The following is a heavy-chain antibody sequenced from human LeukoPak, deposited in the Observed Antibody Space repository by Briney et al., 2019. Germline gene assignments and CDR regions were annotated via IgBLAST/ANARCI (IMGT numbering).Heavy chain of an antibody. D-gene: IGHD1-26*01. CDR2: IYPGDSDT. CDR1: GYSFTSYW. Sequence: GESLKISCKGSGYSFTSYWIGWVRQMPGKGLEWMGIIYPGDSDTRYSPSFQGQVTISADKSISTAYLQWSSLKASDTAMYYCARQLGSSGSYYVYAFDIWGQGTMVTVSS. V-gene: IGHV5-51*01. J-gene: IGHJ3*02. CDR3: ARQLGSSGSYYVYAFDI.